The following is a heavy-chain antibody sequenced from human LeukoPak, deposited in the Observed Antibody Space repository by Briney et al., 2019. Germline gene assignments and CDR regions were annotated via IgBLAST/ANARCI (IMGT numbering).Heavy chain of an antibody. CDR3: ARGRSYYYGMDV. J-gene: IGHJ6*02. CDR2: INHSGST. CDR1: GGSFSDYY. V-gene: IGHV4-34*01. Sequence: PSETLSLTCAVYGGSFSDYYWSWIRQPPGKGLEWIGEINHSGSTNYNPSLKSRVTISVDTSKNQFSLKLSSVTAADTAVYYCARGRSYYYGMDVWGQGTTVTVSS. D-gene: IGHD3-10*01.